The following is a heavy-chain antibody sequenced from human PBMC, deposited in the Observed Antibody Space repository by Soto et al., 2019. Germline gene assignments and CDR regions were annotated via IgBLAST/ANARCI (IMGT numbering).Heavy chain of an antibody. V-gene: IGHV3-21*01. J-gene: IGHJ6*02. Sequence: GSLRLSCAASGFTFSSYSMNWVRQAPGKGLEWVSSISSSSNKYYADSVKGRFTISRDNSKNTLYLQMNSLRAEDTAVYYCAKVRDIVVVPAAMQYGMDVWGQGTTVTVSS. CDR3: AKVRDIVVVPAAMQYGMDV. CDR1: GFTFSSYS. D-gene: IGHD2-2*01. CDR2: ISSSSNK.